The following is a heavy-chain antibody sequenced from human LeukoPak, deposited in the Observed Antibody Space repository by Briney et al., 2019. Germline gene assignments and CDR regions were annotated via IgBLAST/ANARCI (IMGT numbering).Heavy chain of an antibody. CDR3: ARRSYYDSSGYYHY. CDR2: IYYSGST. CDR1: GGSISNNNYY. J-gene: IGHJ4*02. D-gene: IGHD3-22*01. Sequence: SETLSLTCTVSGGSISNNNYYWGWIRQPPGKGLEWIGTIYYSGSTYYNPSLKSRVTISVDTSRNQFSLKLSSVTAADTAVYYCARRSYYDSSGYYHYWGQGTLVTVSS. V-gene: IGHV4-39*01.